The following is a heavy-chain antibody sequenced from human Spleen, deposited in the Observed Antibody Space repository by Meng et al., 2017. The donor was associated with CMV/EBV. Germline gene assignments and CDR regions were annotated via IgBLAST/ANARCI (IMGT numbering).Heavy chain of an antibody. CDR1: GFTFSDYY. D-gene: IGHD6-13*01. CDR2: IYSGGST. Sequence: GESLKISCAASGFTFSDYYMNWVRQAPGKGLEWVSVIYSGGSTYYADSVKGRFTISRDNSKNTLYLQMNSLRAEDTAVYYCARELYSTLWTYYGMDVWGQGTTVTVSS. V-gene: IGHV3-53*01. CDR3: ARELYSTLWTYYGMDV. J-gene: IGHJ6*02.